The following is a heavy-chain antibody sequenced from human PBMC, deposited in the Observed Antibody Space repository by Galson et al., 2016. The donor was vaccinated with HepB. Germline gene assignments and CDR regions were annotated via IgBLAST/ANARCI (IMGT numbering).Heavy chain of an antibody. CDR1: GYNFPTYW. CDR3: AGLQFDSSSAEANY. J-gene: IGHJ4*02. D-gene: IGHD6-6*01. CDR2: IYPGDSNT. Sequence: QSGAEVKKPGESLTISCQASGYNFPTYWIGWVRQMPGKGLEWMGIIYPGDSNTRYSPSFQGQVTISADTSTSPAYLQWSSLKASDTPIYYWAGLQFDSSSAEANYWGQGTLVPVSS. V-gene: IGHV5-51*01.